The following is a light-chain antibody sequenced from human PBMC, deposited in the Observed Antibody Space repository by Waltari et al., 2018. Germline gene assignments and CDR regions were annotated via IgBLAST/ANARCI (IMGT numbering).Light chain of an antibody. V-gene: IGKV1-5*03. CDR2: ETS. Sequence: DIQLTQSPSTLSASVGDRSTITCRASQNIPRCLAWYQWKPGKAPKLLIYETSTLESGVPSRFSGSGSGTEFTLTITSLQPDDCATYSCQEYHTYSPVYTFGQGTKLEIK. CDR3: QEYHTYSPVYT. J-gene: IGKJ2*01. CDR1: QNIPRC.